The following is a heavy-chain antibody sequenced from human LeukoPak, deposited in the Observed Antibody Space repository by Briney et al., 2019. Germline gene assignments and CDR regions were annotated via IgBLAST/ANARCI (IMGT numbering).Heavy chain of an antibody. Sequence: SQALSLTCTVSGGSISSGSYYWSWIRQPAGKGLEWIGRIYTSGSTNYNPSLKSRVTISVDTSKNQFSLKLSSVTAADTAVYYCARLAQGGYDFWSGYYTWYFDYWGQGTLVTVSS. CDR3: ARLAQGGYDFWSGYYTWYFDY. CDR1: GGSISSGSYY. D-gene: IGHD3-3*01. CDR2: IYTSGST. J-gene: IGHJ4*02. V-gene: IGHV4-61*02.